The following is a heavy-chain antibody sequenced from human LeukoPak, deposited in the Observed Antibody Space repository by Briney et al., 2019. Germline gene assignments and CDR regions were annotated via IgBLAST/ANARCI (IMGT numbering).Heavy chain of an antibody. CDR1: GFTFSSYW. V-gene: IGHV3-33*08. J-gene: IGHJ4*02. Sequence: GGSLRLSCAASGFTFSSYWMSWVRQAPGKGLEWVAVIWYDGSNKYYADSVKGRFTISRDNSKNTLYLQMNSLRAEDTAVYYCARAFTRGYSYGAEVGYWGQGTLVTVSS. CDR3: ARAFTRGYSYGAEVGY. D-gene: IGHD5-18*01. CDR2: IWYDGSNK.